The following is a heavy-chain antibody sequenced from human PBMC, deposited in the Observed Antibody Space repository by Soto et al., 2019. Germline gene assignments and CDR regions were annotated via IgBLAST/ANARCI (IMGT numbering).Heavy chain of an antibody. D-gene: IGHD2-2*01. CDR2: ISGSGGST. Sequence: GGSTRLSCAASGFTLSSYAMSWVRQAPGKGLEWVSAISGSGGSTYYADSVKGRFTISRDNSKNTLYLQINSLRAEDTAVYYCAKDLSSSTSIAGSDAFDIWGQGTMVTVSS. V-gene: IGHV3-23*01. CDR3: AKDLSSSTSIAGSDAFDI. CDR1: GFTLSSYA. J-gene: IGHJ3*02.